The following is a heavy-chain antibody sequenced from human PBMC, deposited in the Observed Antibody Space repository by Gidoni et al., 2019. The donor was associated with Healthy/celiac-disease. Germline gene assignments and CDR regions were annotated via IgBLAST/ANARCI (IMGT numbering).Heavy chain of an antibody. Sequence: QVQLQQWGAGLLKPSETLSLTCAVYGGSFSGYYWSWIRQPPGKGLEWIGEINHSGSTTYNPSLKSRFTISVDTSKNQFSLKLSSVTAADTAVYYCATLSVLHRDMIVETKYFQHWGQGTLVTVSS. D-gene: IGHD3-22*01. CDR1: GGSFSGYY. V-gene: IGHV4-34*01. CDR2: INHSGST. J-gene: IGHJ1*01. CDR3: ATLSVLHRDMIVETKYFQH.